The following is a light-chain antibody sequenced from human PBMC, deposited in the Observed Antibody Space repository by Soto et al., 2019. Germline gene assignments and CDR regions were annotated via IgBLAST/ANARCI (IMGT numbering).Light chain of an antibody. CDR3: HQSGDSPT. V-gene: IGKV3-20*01. J-gene: IGKJ1*01. CDR2: GVS. CDR1: QTVNANF. Sequence: EIVLTQSPGTLSLSQGERATLYCRSSQTVNANFLAWYQQKPGQAPRLLIYGVSNRAPGIPDRFSGSGSGTDITLTISRLEPEDFAVYYCHQSGDSPTFGQGTKVDIK.